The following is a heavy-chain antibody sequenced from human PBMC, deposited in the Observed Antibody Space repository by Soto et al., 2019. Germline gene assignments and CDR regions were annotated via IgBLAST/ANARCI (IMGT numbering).Heavy chain of an antibody. V-gene: IGHV4-59*01. CDR2: VYYTGST. CDR3: ARSVAVPGAHIDY. CDR1: GGSISGSY. Sequence: SETLSLTCLVSGGSISGSYWSWIRQSPGKGLEWLGYVYYTGSTNYSPSLRSRVSISVDTSKNEFSLRLSSVTAADTAVYFCARSVAVPGAHIDYWGQGTQVTAPQ. D-gene: IGHD6-19*01. J-gene: IGHJ4*02.